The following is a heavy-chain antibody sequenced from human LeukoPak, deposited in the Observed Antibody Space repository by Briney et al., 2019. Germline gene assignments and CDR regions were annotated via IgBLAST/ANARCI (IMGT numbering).Heavy chain of an antibody. D-gene: IGHD3-10*02. J-gene: IGHJ4*02. V-gene: IGHV3-30*04. CDR2: ISYDGSNK. CDR1: GFTFSSYA. CDR3: AECSANDIPLYYFDY. Sequence: PGRSLRLSCAASGFTFSSYAMHWVRQAPGKGLEWVAVISYDGSNKYYADSVKGRFTISRDNSKNTLYLQMNSLRAEDTAVYYCAECSANDIPLYYFDYWGQGTLVTVSS.